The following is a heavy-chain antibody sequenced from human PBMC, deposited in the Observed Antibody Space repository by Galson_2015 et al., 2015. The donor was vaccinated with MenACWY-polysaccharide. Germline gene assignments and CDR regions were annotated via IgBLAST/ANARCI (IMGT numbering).Heavy chain of an antibody. Sequence: SLRLSCAASGLTVSSNYTTRVRQPPGKGLDWVSVIYSAGSTYYADSVKGRFTISRDISKNMVFLQMNSLRAEDTALYYCARAGFYERSGYAFDIWGQGTMVTVSS. J-gene: IGHJ3*02. D-gene: IGHD3-22*01. V-gene: IGHV3-53*01. CDR2: IYSAGST. CDR1: GLTVSSNY. CDR3: ARAGFYERSGYAFDI.